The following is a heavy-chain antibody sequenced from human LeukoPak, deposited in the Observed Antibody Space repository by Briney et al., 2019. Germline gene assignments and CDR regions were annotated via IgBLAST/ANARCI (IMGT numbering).Heavy chain of an antibody. D-gene: IGHD4-11*01. CDR3: ARQTFYSNSKYYFDY. J-gene: IGHJ4*02. Sequence: RSSETLSLTCTVSGGSMSPYHWGWIRQPPGKGLEWTGYIYYSGSTNYNPSLNSRVTISVDTSKNQFSLRLSSVTAADTAIYYCARQTFYSNSKYYFDYWGQGTLVTVSS. V-gene: IGHV4-59*08. CDR1: GGSMSPYH. CDR2: IYYSGST.